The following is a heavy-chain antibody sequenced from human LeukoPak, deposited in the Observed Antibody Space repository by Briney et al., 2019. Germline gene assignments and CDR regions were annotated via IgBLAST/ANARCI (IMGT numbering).Heavy chain of an antibody. V-gene: IGHV3-21*01. J-gene: IGHJ3*02. CDR2: ISSSSSCI. CDR1: GFTFSSYS. CDR3: ARDAYYYDSSGYYLRDAFDI. Sequence: GGSLRLSCAASGFTFSSYSMNWVRQAPGKGLEWVSSISSSSSCIYYADSVKGRFTISRDNAKNSLYLQMNSLRAEDTAVYYCARDAYYYDSSGYYLRDAFDIWGQGTMVTVSS. D-gene: IGHD3-22*01.